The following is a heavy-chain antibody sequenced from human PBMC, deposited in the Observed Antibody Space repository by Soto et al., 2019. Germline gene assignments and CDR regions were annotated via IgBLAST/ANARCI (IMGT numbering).Heavy chain of an antibody. CDR2: VYYGGST. V-gene: IGHV4-39*01. CDR3: AGGDYYHSSGYYFYYYTMDV. CDR1: GGSISSSSYY. J-gene: IGHJ6*02. Sequence: QLHLQESGPGLVKPSETLSLTCTVSGGSISSSSYYWGWIRQPPGKGLEWIGNVYYGGSTYYNPARKRRVTISVETSKSQFSLKLSSVTAADTAVYYCAGGDYYHSSGYYFYYYTMDVWGQGTTVTVSS. D-gene: IGHD3-22*01.